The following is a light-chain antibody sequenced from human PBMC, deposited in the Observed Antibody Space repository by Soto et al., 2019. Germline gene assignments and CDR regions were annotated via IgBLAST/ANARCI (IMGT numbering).Light chain of an antibody. V-gene: IGKV1-5*03. Sequence: DIQMTQSPSTLSASVGDRVTITCRASQSISSWLAWYQQKPGKAPKLLIYKASSLESGVPSRFSGSGSGTEFTLTISSLQPDDFAIYYCQQYNSYSLTFSGGTKVDI. CDR2: KAS. CDR3: QQYNSYSLT. J-gene: IGKJ4*01. CDR1: QSISSW.